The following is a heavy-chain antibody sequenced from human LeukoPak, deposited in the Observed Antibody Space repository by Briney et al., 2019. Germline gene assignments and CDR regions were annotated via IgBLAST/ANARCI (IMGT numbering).Heavy chain of an antibody. D-gene: IGHD6-13*01. J-gene: IGHJ3*02. Sequence: VASVKVSCKASGYTFTGYYIHWVRQAPGQGLEWMGWINSDTGGTNYAPKFQGRVTMTRDTSISTAYTELSSLRSDDTAVYYCATAEYRSSWSGFDIWGQGTMVTVSS. V-gene: IGHV1-2*02. CDR1: GYTFTGYY. CDR2: INSDTGGT. CDR3: ATAEYRSSWSGFDI.